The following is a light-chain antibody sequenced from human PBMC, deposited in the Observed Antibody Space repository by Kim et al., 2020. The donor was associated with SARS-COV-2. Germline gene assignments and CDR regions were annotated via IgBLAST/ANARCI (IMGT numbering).Light chain of an antibody. Sequence: QSALTQPASVSASPGQSITISCTGTSSDIGAYNYVSWYRQHPGKAPRLLIYAVTERPSGISNRFSGSKSGNTASLTISGLQAEDEADYYCNSYSGGNTIVFGTGTKVTVL. V-gene: IGLV2-14*03. CDR3: NSYSGGNTIV. J-gene: IGLJ1*01. CDR1: SSDIGAYNY. CDR2: AVT.